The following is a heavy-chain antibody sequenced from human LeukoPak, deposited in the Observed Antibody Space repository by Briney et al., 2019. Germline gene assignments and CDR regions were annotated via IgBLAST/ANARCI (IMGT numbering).Heavy chain of an antibody. CDR2: INHSGST. D-gene: IGHD7-27*01. J-gene: IGHJ4*02. CDR3: ARGFRGDNFDY. CDR1: GGSFSGYY. V-gene: IGHV4-34*01. Sequence: SETLSLTCAVYGGSFSGYYWSWIRQPPGKGLEWIGEINHSGSTNYNPSLKSRVTISVDTSKNQFSLKPSSVPAADTAVYFCARGFRGDNFDYWGQGTLVTVSS.